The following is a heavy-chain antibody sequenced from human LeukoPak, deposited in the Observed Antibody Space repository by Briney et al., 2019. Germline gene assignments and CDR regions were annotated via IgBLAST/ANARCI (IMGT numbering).Heavy chain of an antibody. CDR3: ARGGIVATIYFDY. V-gene: IGHV4-34*01. CDR2: INHSGST. J-gene: IGHJ4*02. CDR1: GGSFSGYY. Sequence: SETLSLTCAVYGGSFSGYYWSWIRQPPGKGLEWIGEINHSGSTNYNPSLKSRVTISVDTSKNQFSLKLSSVTAADTAVYYCARGGIVATIYFDYWGQGILVTVSS. D-gene: IGHD5-12*01.